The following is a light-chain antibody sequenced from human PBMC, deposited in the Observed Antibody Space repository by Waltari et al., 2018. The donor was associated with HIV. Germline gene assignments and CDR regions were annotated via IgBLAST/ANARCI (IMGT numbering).Light chain of an antibody. CDR1: QSVNSH. Sequence: EVLLTQSPVTLSVSRGDRVTLFCRASQSVNSHLAWYQHQPGQAPRLLIYGASTRATGIPARFIGSGSGTEFSLTISSLQSEDFAVYYCQQYNDWPPYTFGQGTKLEI. J-gene: IGKJ2*01. CDR2: GAS. V-gene: IGKV3D-15*01. CDR3: QQYNDWPPYT.